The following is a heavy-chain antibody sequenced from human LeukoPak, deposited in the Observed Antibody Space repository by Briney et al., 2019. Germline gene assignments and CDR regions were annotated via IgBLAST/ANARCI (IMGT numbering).Heavy chain of an antibody. D-gene: IGHD4-17*01. CDR3: AREANNYGDHSMMI. V-gene: IGHV3-11*04. CDR2: ISSSGSTI. Sequence: SGGSLRLSCAASGFTFSDYYMSWIRQAPGKGLEWVSYISSSGSTIYYADSVKGRFTISRDNAKNSRYLQMNSLRAEDTAVYYCAREANNYGDHSMMIWGQGTLVTVSS. CDR1: GFTFSDYY. J-gene: IGHJ4*02.